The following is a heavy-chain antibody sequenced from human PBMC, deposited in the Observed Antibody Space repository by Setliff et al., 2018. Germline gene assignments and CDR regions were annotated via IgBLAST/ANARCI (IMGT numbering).Heavy chain of an antibody. V-gene: IGHV4-38-2*02. CDR2: IYHSGST. J-gene: IGHJ5*02. CDR1: GYSISSGYY. D-gene: IGHD3-10*01. CDR3: ARGPYYYGSGRSDVDWFDP. Sequence: SETLSLTCTVSGYSISSGYYWGWIRQPPGKGLEWIGSIYHSGSTYYNPSLKSRVTISVDTSKNQFSLKLSSVTAADTAVYYCARGPYYYGSGRSDVDWFDPWGQGTLVTVSS.